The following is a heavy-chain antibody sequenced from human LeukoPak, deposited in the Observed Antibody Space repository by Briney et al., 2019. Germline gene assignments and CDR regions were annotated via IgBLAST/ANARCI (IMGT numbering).Heavy chain of an antibody. CDR2: IYWDDDK. V-gene: IGHV2-5*02. Sequence: SGPTLVKPTQTLTLTCTFSGFSLSTSGVGVGWIRQPPGKALEWLALIYWDDDKRYSPSLKSRLTITKDTSKNQVVLTMTNMDPVDTAAYYCARLLRYFDWFPVPFDYWGQGTLVTVSS. J-gene: IGHJ4*02. CDR3: ARLLRYFDWFPVPFDY. D-gene: IGHD3-9*01. CDR1: GFSLSTSGVG.